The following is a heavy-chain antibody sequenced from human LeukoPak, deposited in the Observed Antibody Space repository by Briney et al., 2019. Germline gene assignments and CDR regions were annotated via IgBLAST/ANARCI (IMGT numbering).Heavy chain of an antibody. CDR3: ASANAAIPHPLLDY. CDR2: IIPILGIA. V-gene: IGHV1-69*04. J-gene: IGHJ4*02. D-gene: IGHD2-2*02. CDR1: VGSFRRYD. Sequence: SVKVSCKACVGSFRRYDMSCVRQAPGQGRECVGRIIPILGIANYAQKFKGRVTITADKFTSTAYMELSRLRSEDTGVFLCASANAAIPHPLLDYWGQGTLVTVSS.